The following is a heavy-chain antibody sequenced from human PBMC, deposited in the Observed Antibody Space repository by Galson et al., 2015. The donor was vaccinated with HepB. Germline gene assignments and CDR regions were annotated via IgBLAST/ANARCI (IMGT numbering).Heavy chain of an antibody. CDR1: GFTFSSYA. CDR2: ISGSGGST. V-gene: IGHV3-23*01. CDR3: AKGHGSSFYGMGDWFDP. Sequence: SLRLSCAASGFTFSSYAMSWVRQAPGKGLEWVSAISGSGGSTYYADSVKGRFTISRDNSKNTLYLQMNSLRAEDTAVYYCAKGHGSSFYGMGDWFDPWGQGTLVTVSS. D-gene: IGHD6-6*01. J-gene: IGHJ5*02.